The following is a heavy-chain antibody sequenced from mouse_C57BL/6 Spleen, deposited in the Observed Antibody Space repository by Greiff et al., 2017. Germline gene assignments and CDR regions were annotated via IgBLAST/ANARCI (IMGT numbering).Heavy chain of an antibody. CDR1: GYTFTDYE. V-gene: IGHV1-15*01. J-gene: IGHJ2*01. CDR3: HLGRRYFDY. CDR2: IDPETGGT. Sequence: VKVVESGAELVRPGASVTLSCKASGYTFTDYEMHWVKQTPVHGLEWIGAIDPETGGTAYNQKFKGKAILTADKSSSTAYMELRSLTSEDSAVYYLHLGRRYFDYWGQGTTLTVSS. D-gene: IGHD4-1*01.